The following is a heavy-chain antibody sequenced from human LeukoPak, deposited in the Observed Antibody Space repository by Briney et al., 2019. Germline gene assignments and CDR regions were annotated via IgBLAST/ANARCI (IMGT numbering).Heavy chain of an antibody. V-gene: IGHV1-18*01. CDR2: ISAYSGDT. CDR3: ARVGPSDAFDI. Sequence: ASVKVSCKASGYTFTSYGISWVRQAPGQGLEWMGWISAYSGDTNYAQKFQGRATMTTDTSTSTAYMELRSLSSDDTAVYYCARVGPSDAFDIWGQGTMVTVSS. J-gene: IGHJ3*02. CDR1: GYTFTSYG.